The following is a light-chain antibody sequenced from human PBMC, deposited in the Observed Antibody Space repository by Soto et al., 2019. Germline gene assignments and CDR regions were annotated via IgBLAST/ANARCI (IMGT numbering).Light chain of an antibody. V-gene: IGKV3-11*01. J-gene: IGKJ4*01. CDR3: QQRSNWPLT. Sequence: DIVVTQSPATLSVSPGERATLSCRVSQSVSSNLAWYQHKSGQAPRLLIYGASTRTTGIPARFSGSGSGTDFTLTISSLEPEDFAVYYCQQRSNWPLTFGGGTKVDI. CDR1: QSVSSN. CDR2: GAS.